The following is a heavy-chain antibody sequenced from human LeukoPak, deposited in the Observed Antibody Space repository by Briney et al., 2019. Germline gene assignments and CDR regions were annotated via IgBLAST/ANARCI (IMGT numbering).Heavy chain of an antibody. CDR1: GGSISSYY. J-gene: IGHJ3*02. V-gene: IGHV4-4*07. CDR2: IYTSGST. CDR3: ARQTGDLSIGAFDI. Sequence: PSETLSLTCTVSGGSISSYYWSWIRQPAGKGLEWIGRIYTSGSTNYNPSLKSRVTMSVDTSKNQFSLKLSSVTAADTAVYYCARQTGDLSIGAFDIWGQGTMVTVSS. D-gene: IGHD7-27*01.